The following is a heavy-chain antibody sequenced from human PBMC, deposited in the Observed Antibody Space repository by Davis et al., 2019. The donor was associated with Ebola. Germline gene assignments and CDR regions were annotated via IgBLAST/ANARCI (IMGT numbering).Heavy chain of an antibody. Sequence: ASVKVSCKASGYTFTSYAMHWVRQAPGQRLEWMGWINAGNGNTKYSQKFQGRVTITRDTSASTAYMELSSLRSEDTAVYYCARGPTPDIVVVPAAIQNYYYYYMDVWGKGTTVTVSS. J-gene: IGHJ6*03. D-gene: IGHD2-2*02. CDR1: GYTFTSYA. CDR3: ARGPTPDIVVVPAAIQNYYYYYMDV. CDR2: INAGNGNT. V-gene: IGHV1-3*01.